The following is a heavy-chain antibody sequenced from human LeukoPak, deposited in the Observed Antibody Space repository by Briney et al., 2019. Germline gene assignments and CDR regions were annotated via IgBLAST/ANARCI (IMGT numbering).Heavy chain of an antibody. CDR2: INPNSGGT. J-gene: IGHJ4*02. D-gene: IGHD2-2*01. Sequence: ASVKVSCKASGYTFTGYFIHWVRQVPGQGLEWMGWINPNSGGTNYAQKFQGRVTVTRDTSTNTAYMELSRLRSDDTAIYYCARESIIPAARGDYWGQGTLVTVSS. V-gene: IGHV1-2*02. CDR1: GYTFTGYF. CDR3: ARESIIPAARGDY.